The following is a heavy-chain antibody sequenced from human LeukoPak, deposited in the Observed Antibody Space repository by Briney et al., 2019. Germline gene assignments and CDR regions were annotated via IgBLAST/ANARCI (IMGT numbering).Heavy chain of an antibody. CDR1: GFTFSSYG. CDR2: ISGSSGST. Sequence: PGGSLRLSCAASGFTFSSYGMNWVRQAPGKGLEGVSIISGSSGSTHYADSVKGRFTISRDNSKNTLYLQMNSLRAEDTAVYYCAKGDFNILTGYSYYYYMDVWGKGTTVTISS. V-gene: IGHV3-23*01. J-gene: IGHJ6*03. CDR3: AKGDFNILTGYSYYYYMDV. D-gene: IGHD3-9*01.